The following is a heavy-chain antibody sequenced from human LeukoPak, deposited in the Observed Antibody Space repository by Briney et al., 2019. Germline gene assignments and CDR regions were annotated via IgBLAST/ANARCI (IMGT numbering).Heavy chain of an antibody. CDR3: AKDRSSSWSLDY. D-gene: IGHD6-6*01. CDR2: ISYDGSHK. Sequence: GGSLRLSCAASGFTFSRNGMHWVRQAPGKGLEWVAVISYDGSHKYYADAVKGRFTISRDNSKSTLYLQMNSLRAEDTAVYYCAKDRSSSWSLDYWGQETLVTVSS. J-gene: IGHJ4*02. V-gene: IGHV3-30*18. CDR1: GFTFSRNG.